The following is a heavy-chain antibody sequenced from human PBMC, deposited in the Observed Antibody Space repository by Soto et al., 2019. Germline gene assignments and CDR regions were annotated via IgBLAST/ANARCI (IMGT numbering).Heavy chain of an antibody. V-gene: IGHV1-46*01. CDR1: GYTFTSYY. CDR2: INPSGGST. CDR3: ARVYCSGGSCYGIDY. J-gene: IGHJ4*02. Sequence: ASVKVSCKASGYTFTSYYMHWVRQAPGQRHEWKGIINPSGGSTSYAQKFQGRVTMTRDTSTSTVYMELSSLRPEDTAVYYCARVYCSGGSCYGIDYWGQGTLVTVSS. D-gene: IGHD2-15*01.